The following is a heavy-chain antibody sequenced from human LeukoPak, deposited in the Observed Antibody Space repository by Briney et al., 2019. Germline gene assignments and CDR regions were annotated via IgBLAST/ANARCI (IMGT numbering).Heavy chain of an antibody. CDR1: GVTFSSYW. V-gene: IGHV3-74*01. D-gene: IGHD6-19*01. Sequence: GGSLRLSCAASGVTFSSYWMNWVRHAPGKGLVWVSRINSDGNYTTYADSVKDRFTISRDNDKNTLSLQMNSLRAEDTAVYYCAREYSSGWTSDYWGQGTLVTVSS. J-gene: IGHJ4*02. CDR2: INSDGNYT. CDR3: AREYSSGWTSDY.